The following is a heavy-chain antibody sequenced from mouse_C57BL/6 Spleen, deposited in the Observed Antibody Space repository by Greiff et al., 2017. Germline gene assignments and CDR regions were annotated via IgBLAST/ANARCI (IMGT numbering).Heavy chain of an antibody. V-gene: IGHV1-55*01. CDR3: AHYYGSSLRYFDY. D-gene: IGHD1-1*01. CDR2: IYPGSGST. Sequence: QVHVKQSGAELVKPGASVKMSCKASGYTFTSYWITWVKQRPGQGLEWIGDIYPGSGSTNYNEKFKSKATLTVDTSSSTAYMQLSSLTSEDSAVYYCAHYYGSSLRYFDYWGQGTTLTVSS. J-gene: IGHJ2*01. CDR1: GYTFTSYW.